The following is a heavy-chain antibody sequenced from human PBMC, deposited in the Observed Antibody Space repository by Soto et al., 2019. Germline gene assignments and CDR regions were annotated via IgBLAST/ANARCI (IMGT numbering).Heavy chain of an antibody. D-gene: IGHD6-6*01. CDR3: ARGLFERSSIAAPF. J-gene: IGHJ4*02. CDR2: INHSGST. CDR1: GGSFSGYY. Sequence: MTSETLSLTCAVYGGSFSGYYWSWIRQPPGKGLEWIGEINHSGSTNYNPSLKSRVTISVDTSKNQFSLKLSSVTAADTAVYYCARGLFERSSIAAPFWGQGTLVTVSS. V-gene: IGHV4-34*01.